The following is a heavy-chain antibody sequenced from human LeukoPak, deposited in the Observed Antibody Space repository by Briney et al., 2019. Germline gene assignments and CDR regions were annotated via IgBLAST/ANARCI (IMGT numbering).Heavy chain of an antibody. CDR3: ARDYILPLETDNGDGFAI. CDR1: GYTFGQYS. CDR2: VTPSHTTR. Sequence: DSVKLLCKSSGYTFGQYSISWVRQAPGKGFEWMGWVTPSHTTRVYAQEFQGRVTMTADTNTNTVSMELRSLRFDDTAVYFCARDYILPLETDNGDGFAIWGQGTVVTVSS. D-gene: IGHD3-3*02. V-gene: IGHV1-18*01. J-gene: IGHJ3*02.